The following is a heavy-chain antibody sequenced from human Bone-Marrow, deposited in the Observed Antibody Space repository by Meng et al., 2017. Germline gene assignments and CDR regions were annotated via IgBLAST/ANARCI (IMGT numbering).Heavy chain of an antibody. V-gene: IGHV4-59*01. Sequence: QVQLQESGPGLVKPSETLSLTCTVSVVSISTAYCSWIRQPPGKGLEWIGFIYYSGTNYSPSLRSRVSISLDPSKNQFSLNLTSVTAADTAVYYCARGGASSKWFDPWGQGTLVTVSS. CDR2: IYYSGT. J-gene: IGHJ5*02. CDR1: VVSISTAY. D-gene: IGHD2/OR15-2a*01. CDR3: ARGGASSKWFDP.